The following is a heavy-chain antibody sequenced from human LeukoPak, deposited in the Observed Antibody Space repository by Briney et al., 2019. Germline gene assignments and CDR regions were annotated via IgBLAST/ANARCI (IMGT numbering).Heavy chain of an antibody. CDR2: IKSKTDGGTT. CDR1: GFTFSNAW. Sequence: PGGSLRLSCAASGFTFSNAWMSWVRQAPGKGLEWVGRIKSKTDGGTTDYAAPVKGRFTISRDDSKNTLYLQMNSLKTEDTAVYYCTTLPPRWAVVPAATPYYYYGMDVWGQGTTVTVSS. J-gene: IGHJ6*02. CDR3: TTLPPRWAVVPAATPYYYYGMDV. V-gene: IGHV3-15*01. D-gene: IGHD2-2*01.